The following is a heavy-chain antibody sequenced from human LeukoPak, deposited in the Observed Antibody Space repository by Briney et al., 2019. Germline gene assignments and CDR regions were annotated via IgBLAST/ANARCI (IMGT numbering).Heavy chain of an antibody. Sequence: ASVKVSCKAPGYTFGSYGVTWVRQAPGQGLERMGWISGYNGNTNLAQKFQGRVSLTTDTSATTAYMEQRSLTSDDTAVYYCAKDYSGSGSVHFEHWGQGTLVTVSS. J-gene: IGHJ4*02. CDR3: AKDYSGSGSVHFEH. CDR1: GYTFGSYG. D-gene: IGHD3-10*01. V-gene: IGHV1-18*01. CDR2: ISGYNGNT.